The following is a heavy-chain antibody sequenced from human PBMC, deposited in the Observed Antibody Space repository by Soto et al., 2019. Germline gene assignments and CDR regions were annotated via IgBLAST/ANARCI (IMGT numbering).Heavy chain of an antibody. V-gene: IGHV3-30*03. Sequence: PGGSLRLSCTTSGFVFNDYDIHWVRQAPGKGLAWLASISYDGSNRYYADSVKGRFTISRDNSKNTLSLQINSLGAEDTAVYYCSRAIKGGLDAWGLGTLVTVS. CDR1: GFVFNDYD. CDR3: SRAIKGGLDA. CDR2: ISYDGSNR. J-gene: IGHJ5*02. D-gene: IGHD2-21*01.